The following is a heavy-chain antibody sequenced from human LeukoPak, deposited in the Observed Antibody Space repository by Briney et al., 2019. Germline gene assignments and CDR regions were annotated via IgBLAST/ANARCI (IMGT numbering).Heavy chain of an antibody. V-gene: IGHV3-30*18. J-gene: IGHJ4*02. CDR3: AKGGRVAVADTSFDY. CDR1: GFTFSSYG. CDR2: MLYDGSNK. D-gene: IGHD6-19*01. Sequence: GGSLRLSCAASGFTFSSYGMHWVRQAPGKGLEWVAVMLYDGSNKYYADSVKGRFTISRDNSKNTLYLQMNSLRAEDTAVYYCAKGGRVAVADTSFDYWGQGTLVTVSS.